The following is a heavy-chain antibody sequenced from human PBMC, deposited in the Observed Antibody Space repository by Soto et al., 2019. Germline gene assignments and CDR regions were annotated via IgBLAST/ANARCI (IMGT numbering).Heavy chain of an antibody. CDR1: GFTFSSYA. V-gene: IGHV3-30-3*01. CDR2: ISYDGSNK. D-gene: IGHD3-22*01. J-gene: IGHJ4*02. CDR3: ARDDRSGYYWAIDY. Sequence: PGGSLRLSCAASGFTFSSYAMHWVRQAPGKGLEWVAVISYDGSNKYYADSVKGRFTISRDNSKNTLYLQMNSLRAEDTAVYYCARDDRSGYYWAIDYWGRGTLVTVSS.